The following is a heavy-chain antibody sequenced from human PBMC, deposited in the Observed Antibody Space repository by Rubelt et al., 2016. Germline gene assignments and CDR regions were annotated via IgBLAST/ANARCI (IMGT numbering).Heavy chain of an antibody. CDR3: ARDGRRIAAPQNFWFFDL. CDR2: ISHSGRA. J-gene: IGHJ2*01. V-gene: IGHV4-59*01. D-gene: IGHD6-13*01. Sequence: QVQLRASGPGLVKPSETLSLTCTVSGGSISSYHWSWIRQTPGKGLEWVGYISHSGRATYNPSLTSRVTISVDTSKNQISLKLNSVTAADTAVYYCARDGRRIAAPQNFWFFDLWGRGTLVTVSS. CDR1: GGSISSYH.